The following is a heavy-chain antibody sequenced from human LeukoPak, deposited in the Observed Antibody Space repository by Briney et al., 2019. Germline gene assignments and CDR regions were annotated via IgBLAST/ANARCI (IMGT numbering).Heavy chain of an antibody. CDR3: AGSVAATNWFEP. D-gene: IGHD6-19*01. J-gene: IGHJ5*02. CDR2: IKQDGREK. CDR1: GFSFSSNR. Sequence: GGSLRLSCAASGFSFSSNRMGWVCNAPGQGREWVANIKQDGREKYYVDSVKGRFTISRDNAKNSLYMQMNSLRAEDTAVHYCAGSVAATNWFEPWGQGTLVTVSS. V-gene: IGHV3-7*03.